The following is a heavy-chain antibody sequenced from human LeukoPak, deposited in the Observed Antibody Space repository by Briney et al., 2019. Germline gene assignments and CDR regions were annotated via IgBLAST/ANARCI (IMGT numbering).Heavy chain of an antibody. D-gene: IGHD2-21*02. Sequence: SETLSLTCAVYGGSFSGYYWSWIRQPPGKGLEWIGEINHSGSANYNPSLKSRVTISVDTSKNQFSLKLSSVTAADTAVYYCARGLTADYWGQGTLVTVSS. CDR1: GGSFSGYY. CDR3: ARGLTADY. J-gene: IGHJ4*02. CDR2: INHSGSA. V-gene: IGHV4-34*01.